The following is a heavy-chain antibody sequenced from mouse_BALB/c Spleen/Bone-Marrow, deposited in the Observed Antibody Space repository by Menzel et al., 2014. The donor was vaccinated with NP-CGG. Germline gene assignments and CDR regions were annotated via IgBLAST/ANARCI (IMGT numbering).Heavy chain of an antibody. J-gene: IGHJ4*01. V-gene: IGHV1-7*01. Sequence: VQLQQSGAELAKPGASVKMSCKASGYTFTSYWMHWVKQRPGQGLEWIGYINPSTGYTEYNQKFKDKATLTADKSSSTAYMQPSSLTSEDSADYYCARQITTVDYAMDYWGQGTSVTVSS. D-gene: IGHD1-1*01. CDR1: GYTFTSYW. CDR2: INPSTGYT. CDR3: ARQITTVDYAMDY.